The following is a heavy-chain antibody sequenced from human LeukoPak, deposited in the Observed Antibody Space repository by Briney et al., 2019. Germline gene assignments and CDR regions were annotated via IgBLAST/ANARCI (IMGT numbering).Heavy chain of an antibody. CDR1: GFAFSSYA. D-gene: IGHD3-3*01. CDR3: AKGDYDFWNYFDY. CDR2: ISGSGGST. Sequence: PGGSLRLSCAASGFAFSSYAMSWVRQAPGKGLEWVSAISGSGGSTYYADSVKGRFTISRDNSKNTLYLQMNSLRAEDTAVYYCAKGDYDFWNYFDYWGQGTLVTVSS. V-gene: IGHV3-23*01. J-gene: IGHJ4*02.